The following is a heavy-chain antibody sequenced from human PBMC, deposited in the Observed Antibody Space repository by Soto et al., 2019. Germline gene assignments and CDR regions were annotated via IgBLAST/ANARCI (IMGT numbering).Heavy chain of an antibody. CDR2: ILHTGGT. Sequence: SETLSLTCAVSGGSISGGGFSWSWIRQPPGKGLEWIGYILHTGGTQYNPSLKSRVSMSVDKSKNQFSLHLTSVTAADTAVYYCARLQFGEGFYYWGQGALVTVSS. CDR3: ARLQFGEGFYY. D-gene: IGHD3-10*01. V-gene: IGHV4-30-2*01. CDR1: GGSISGGGFS. J-gene: IGHJ4*02.